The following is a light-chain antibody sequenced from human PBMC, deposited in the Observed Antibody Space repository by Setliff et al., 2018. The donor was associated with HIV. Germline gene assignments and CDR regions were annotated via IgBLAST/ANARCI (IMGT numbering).Light chain of an antibody. CDR3: CSFTSSNTWV. CDR1: SSDIGSYNR. CDR2: EVN. V-gene: IGLV2-18*02. J-gene: IGLJ3*02. Sequence: QSALTQPPSVSGSPGQSVTISCTGTSSDIGSYNRVSWYQQPPGTAPKLVIYEVNNRPSGVPDRFSGSKSDNTASLTISGLQAEDEADYSCCSFTSSNTWVFGGGTQRTVL.